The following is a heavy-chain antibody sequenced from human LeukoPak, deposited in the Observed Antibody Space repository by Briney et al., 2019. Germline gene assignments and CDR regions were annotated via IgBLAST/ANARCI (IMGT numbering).Heavy chain of an antibody. CDR1: GFTFSSYA. J-gene: IGHJ4*02. Sequence: GGSLRLSCAASGFTFSSYAMSWVRQAPGKGLEWVSAISGSGGRTYYADSVKGRFTISRDNSKNTLYLQMNSLRAEDTAVYYCAKNYGDYGSGDADDYWGQGTLVTVSS. D-gene: IGHD4-17*01. V-gene: IGHV3-23*01. CDR2: ISGSGGRT. CDR3: AKNYGDYGSGDADDY.